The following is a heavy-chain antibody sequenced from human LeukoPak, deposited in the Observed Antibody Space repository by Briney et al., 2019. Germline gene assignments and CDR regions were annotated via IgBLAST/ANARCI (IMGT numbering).Heavy chain of an antibody. CDR1: GYSFTSYW. CDR3: ARRGNSSSWYLPSYYYYGMDV. CDR2: IYPGDSDT. Sequence: GESLKISCKGSGYSFTSYWIGWVRQMPGKGLEWMGIIYPGDSDTRYSPSFQGQVTISADKSISTAYLQWSSLKASDTAMYYCARRGNSSSWYLPSYYYYGMDVWGQGTTVTVSS. D-gene: IGHD6-13*01. J-gene: IGHJ6*02. V-gene: IGHV5-51*01.